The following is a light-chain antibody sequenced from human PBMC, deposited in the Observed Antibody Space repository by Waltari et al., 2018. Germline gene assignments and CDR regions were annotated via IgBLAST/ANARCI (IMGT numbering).Light chain of an antibody. Sequence: QSALTQPASVSGSPGQSITIPCTGTSSDFGHYHLVSWYQQHPGKAPKLMIYEVNKRSSGVSNRFSGFRSGNTASLTISGLQAEDEADYYCCSYAGSIPVVFGGGTKLTVL. CDR2: EVN. CDR3: CSYAGSIPVV. CDR1: SSDFGHYHL. V-gene: IGLV2-23*02. J-gene: IGLJ3*02.